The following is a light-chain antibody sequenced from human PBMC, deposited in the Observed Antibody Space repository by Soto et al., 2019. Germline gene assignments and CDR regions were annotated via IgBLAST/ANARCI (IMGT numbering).Light chain of an antibody. CDR2: GAS. Sequence: EIVLTQSPGTLSLSPGERASLSCRASQSVSSSSLAWYQQKPGQPPRLLIYGASSRATGIPDRFSGSGSGTDFTLTISRLETEDFAVYFCQQYGDSPDTDRWTFGPGTKVEIK. CDR3: QQYGDSPDTDRWT. V-gene: IGKV3-20*01. CDR1: QSVSSSS. J-gene: IGKJ1*01.